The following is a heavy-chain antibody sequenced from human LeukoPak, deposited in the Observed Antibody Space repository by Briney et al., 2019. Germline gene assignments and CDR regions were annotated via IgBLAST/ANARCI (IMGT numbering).Heavy chain of an antibody. CDR1: GYTFTSYA. CDR2: INTNTGNP. V-gene: IGHV7-4-1*02. CDR3: ARYGPGSYPNFDY. Sequence: ASVKVSCKASGYTFTSYAMNWVRQAPGQGPEWMGWINTNTGNPTFAQGFTGRFVFSLDTSVSTAYLQISSLKAEDTAVYYCARYGPGSYPNFDYWGQGTLVTVSS. J-gene: IGHJ4*02. D-gene: IGHD3-10*01.